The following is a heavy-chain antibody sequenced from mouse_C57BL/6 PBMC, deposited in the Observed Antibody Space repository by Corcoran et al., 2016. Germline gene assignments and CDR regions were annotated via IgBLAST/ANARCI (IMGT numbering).Heavy chain of an antibody. CDR2: IDPENGDT. CDR1: GFNIKDDY. CDR3: TTEDSNYVWFAY. V-gene: IGHV14-4*01. D-gene: IGHD2-5*01. J-gene: IGHJ3*01. Sequence: EVQLQQSGAELVRPGASVKLSCTASGFNIKDDYMHWVKQRPEQGLEWIGWIDPENGDTEYASKFQGKATITADTSSNTAYLQLSSLTSEDTAVYYCTTEDSNYVWFAYWGQGTLVTVSA.